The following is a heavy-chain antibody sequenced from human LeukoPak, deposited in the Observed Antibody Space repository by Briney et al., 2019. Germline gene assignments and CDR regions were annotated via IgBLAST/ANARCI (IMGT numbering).Heavy chain of an antibody. CDR2: ISAYNGNT. CDR1: GYPFSSYG. J-gene: IGHJ5*02. D-gene: IGHD2-15*01. Sequence: ASVKVSCKASGYPFSSYGISWVRQAPGQGLEWMGWISAYNGNTNYAQKLQGRVTMTTDTSTSTAYMELRSLRSDDTAVYYCARDQGVAATSWFDPWGQGTLVTVSS. CDR3: ARDQGVAATSWFDP. V-gene: IGHV1-18*04.